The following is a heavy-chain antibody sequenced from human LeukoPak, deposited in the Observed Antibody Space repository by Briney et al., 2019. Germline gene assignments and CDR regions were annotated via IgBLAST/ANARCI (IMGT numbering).Heavy chain of an antibody. CDR2: INPNSGGT. J-gene: IGHJ4*02. CDR3: ARAHDSSGYYFGY. CDR1: GYTFTGYY. Sequence: ASVKVSCKASGYTFTGYYMHWVRQAAGQGLEWMGWINPNSGGTNYARKFQGRVTMTRDTSISTAYMELSRLRSDDTAVYYCARAHDSSGYYFGYWGQGTLVTVSS. V-gene: IGHV1-2*02. D-gene: IGHD3-22*01.